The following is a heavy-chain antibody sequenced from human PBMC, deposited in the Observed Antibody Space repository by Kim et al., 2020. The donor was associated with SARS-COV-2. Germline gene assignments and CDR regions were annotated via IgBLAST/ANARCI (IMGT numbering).Heavy chain of an antibody. CDR1: GFTFSSYG. Sequence: GGSLRLSCAASGFTFSSYGMHWVRQAPGKGLEWVAVISYDGSNKYYADSVKGRFTISRDNSKNTLYLQMNSLRAEDTAGYYCARDQSAGYSSSWNDYWGQGTLVTVSS. CDR2: ISYDGSNK. D-gene: IGHD6-13*01. CDR3: ARDQSAGYSSSWNDY. V-gene: IGHV3-33*05. J-gene: IGHJ4*02.